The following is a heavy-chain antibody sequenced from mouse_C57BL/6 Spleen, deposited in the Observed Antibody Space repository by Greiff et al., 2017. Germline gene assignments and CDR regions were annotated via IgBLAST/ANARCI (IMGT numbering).Heavy chain of an antibody. CDR2: IRSKSNNYAT. Sequence: EVKVVESGGGLVQPKGSLKLSCAASGFSFNTYAMNWVRQAPGKGLEWVARIRSKSNNYATYYADSVKDRFTISRDDSESMLYLQMNNLKTEDTAMYYCVRHREGSYFDVWGTGTTVTVSS. V-gene: IGHV10-1*01. CDR1: GFSFNTYA. CDR3: VRHREGSYFDV. J-gene: IGHJ1*03.